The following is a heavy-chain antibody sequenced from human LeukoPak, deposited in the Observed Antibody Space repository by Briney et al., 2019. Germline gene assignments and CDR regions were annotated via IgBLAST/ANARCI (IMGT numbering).Heavy chain of an antibody. CDR2: IGGSGGGT. D-gene: IGHD6-19*01. Sequence: GRSLRLSCTASGFTFGDYAMSWVRQAPGKGLEWVSTIGGSGGGTYYAESVKGRFIISRDTSKNTLFLQMNSLRAEDTALYYCARNDFGSGWLGDYWGQGTLVTVFS. CDR1: GFTFGDYA. CDR3: ARNDFGSGWLGDY. V-gene: IGHV3-23*01. J-gene: IGHJ4*02.